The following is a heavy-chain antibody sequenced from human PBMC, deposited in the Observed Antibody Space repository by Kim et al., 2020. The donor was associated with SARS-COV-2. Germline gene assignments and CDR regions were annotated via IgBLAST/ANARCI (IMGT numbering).Heavy chain of an antibody. J-gene: IGHJ2*01. V-gene: IGHV1-69*13. CDR1: GGTFSSYA. CDR2: IIPIFGTA. CDR3: ARTSIAARPDLVDWYFDL. Sequence: SVKVSCKASGGTFSSYAISWVRQAPGQGLEWMGGIIPIFGTANYAQKFQGRVTITADESTSTAYMELSSLRSEDTAVYYCARTSIAARPDLVDWYFDLWGRGTLVTVSS. D-gene: IGHD6-6*01.